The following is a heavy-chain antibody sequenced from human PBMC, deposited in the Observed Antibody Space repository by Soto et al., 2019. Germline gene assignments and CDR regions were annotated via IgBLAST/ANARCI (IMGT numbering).Heavy chain of an antibody. D-gene: IGHD6-19*01. J-gene: IGHJ5*01. CDR2: IYYHGNT. Sequence: SETLSLTCAVSGGPRDSGLLSWGWIRQPPGESLEWIGPIYYHGNTYYNPSLKSRVTISVDTSNNQFSLKLRSVTAADTAVYYCARHDGFSSGWIIDSWGQGTLVTASS. CDR1: GGPRDSGLLS. CDR3: ARHDGFSSGWIIDS. V-gene: IGHV4-39*01.